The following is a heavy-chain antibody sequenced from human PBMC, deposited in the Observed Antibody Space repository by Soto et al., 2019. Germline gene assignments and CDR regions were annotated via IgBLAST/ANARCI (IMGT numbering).Heavy chain of an antibody. J-gene: IGHJ4*02. V-gene: IGHV1-2*02. CDR1: GYIFIDYY. CDR2: ISPKSGGT. Sequence: QVQLVQSGAEVKKPGASVKVSCEASGYIFIDYYMHWVRQAPGQGFEWMGRISPKSGGTNYAQKFQGRVTMTWDTSLNTAYMELSSLMSEDTAVYYCARPPGYISDLYYFDLWGQGTLVTVSS. D-gene: IGHD6-19*01. CDR3: ARPPGYISDLYYFDL.